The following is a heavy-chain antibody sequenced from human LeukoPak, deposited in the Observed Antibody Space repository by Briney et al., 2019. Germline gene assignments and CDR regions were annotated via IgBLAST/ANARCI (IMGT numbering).Heavy chain of an antibody. CDR3: ARDVAAAGTFDY. D-gene: IGHD6-13*01. J-gene: IGHJ4*02. CDR2: ISYDGSNK. CDR1: GLTFSSYA. Sequence: GGSLRLSCAASGLTFSSYAMHWVRQAPGKGLEWVAVISYDGSNKYYADSVKGRFTISRDNSKNTLYLQMNSLRAEDTAVYYCARDVAAAGTFDYWGQGTLVTVSS. V-gene: IGHV3-30*01.